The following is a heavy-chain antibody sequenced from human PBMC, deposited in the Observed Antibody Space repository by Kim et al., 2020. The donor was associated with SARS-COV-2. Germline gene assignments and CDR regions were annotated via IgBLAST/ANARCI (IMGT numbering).Heavy chain of an antibody. J-gene: IGHJ5*02. D-gene: IGHD6-13*01. Sequence: SETLSLTCTVSGGSVSIDDYYWSWIRQPPGKGLEWIGYISYSGSTNYNPSLKSRVALSVDTSKNQFSLNLSSVTAADTALYYCARGHSSSWYWFDPWGQGTLVTVSS. CDR2: ISYSGST. CDR1: GGSVSIDDYY. CDR3: ARGHSSSWYWFDP. V-gene: IGHV4-61*08.